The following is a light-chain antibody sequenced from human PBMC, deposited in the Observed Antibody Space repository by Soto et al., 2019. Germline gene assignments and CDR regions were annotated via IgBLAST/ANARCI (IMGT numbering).Light chain of an antibody. CDR2: EVS. Sequence: QSVLTQPPSASGSPGQSVTISCTGTSSDVGGYNYVSWYQQHPGKAPNLIIFEVSERPSGVPDRFSGSKSGNTASLTVSGLQTEDEADYYCSSYAGSNNYVFGTGTKVTVL. V-gene: IGLV2-8*01. CDR1: SSDVGGYNY. CDR3: SSYAGSNNYV. J-gene: IGLJ1*01.